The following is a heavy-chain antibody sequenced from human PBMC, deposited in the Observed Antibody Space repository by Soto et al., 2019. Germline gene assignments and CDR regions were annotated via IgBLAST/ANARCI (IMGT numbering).Heavy chain of an antibody. V-gene: IGHV6-1*01. CDR2: TYYRSKWYN. D-gene: IGHD6-19*01. CDR1: GDSVSSNTAA. J-gene: IGHJ6*02. Sequence: SQTLSLTCAISGDSVSSNTAAWNWIRQSPSRGLEWLGRTYYRSKWYNDYAGSVKSRISINPDTSKNQVSLQLNSVTPEDTAIYFCARGRGSGWNYYGMDVWGQGPTVTVSS. CDR3: ARGRGSGWNYYGMDV.